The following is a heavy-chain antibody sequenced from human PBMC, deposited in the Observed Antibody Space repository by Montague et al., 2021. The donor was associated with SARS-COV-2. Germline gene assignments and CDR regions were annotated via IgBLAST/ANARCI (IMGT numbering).Heavy chain of an antibody. Sequence: SETLSLTCTVSGGSISSYYWNWIRQPPGKGLEWIGYIYYSGRTNYNPSLKSRVTMSLDRSKNQFSLKLSSVTAADTAVYYCARVARYCTNGVCQTYYYYGLDVWGQGTTVTVSS. J-gene: IGHJ6*02. D-gene: IGHD2-8*01. CDR3: ARVARYCTNGVCQTYYYYGLDV. V-gene: IGHV4-59*01. CDR2: IYYSGRT. CDR1: GGSISSYY.